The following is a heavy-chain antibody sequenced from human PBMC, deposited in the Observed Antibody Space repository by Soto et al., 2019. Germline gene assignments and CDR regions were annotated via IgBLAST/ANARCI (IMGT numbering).Heavy chain of an antibody. CDR2: IWYGGSDK. V-gene: IGHV3-33*01. CDR1: GFTFSNYG. D-gene: IGHD4-17*01. J-gene: IGHJ4*02. CDR3: ARDNYGGNSRFDY. Sequence: QVQLVESGGGVVQPGRSLRLSCAASGFTFSNYGMHWVRQAPGKGLEWVAVIWYGGSDKYYANSVKGRFTISRDSSKNTLYLQMNSLRAEETAVYYCARDNYGGNSRFDYWGQGTLVTVSS.